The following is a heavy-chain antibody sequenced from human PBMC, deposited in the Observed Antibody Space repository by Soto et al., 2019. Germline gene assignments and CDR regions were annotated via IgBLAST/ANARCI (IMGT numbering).Heavy chain of an antibody. CDR3: AKDRGSGSYYYDAFDI. CDR2: ISWNSGSI. D-gene: IGHD3-10*01. Sequence: GGALRLSCAASGFTFSRYGMHWVRQAPGKGLEWVSGISWNSGSIGYADSVKGRFTISRDNAKNSLYLQMNSLRAEDTALYYCAKDRGSGSYYYDAFDIWGQGTMVTVSS. V-gene: IGHV3-9*01. CDR1: GFTFSRYG. J-gene: IGHJ3*02.